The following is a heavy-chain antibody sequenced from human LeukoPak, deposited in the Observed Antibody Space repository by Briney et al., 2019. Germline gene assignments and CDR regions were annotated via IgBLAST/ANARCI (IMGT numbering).Heavy chain of an antibody. CDR2: ISSSSSYI. CDR1: GFTFSSYS. D-gene: IGHD5-12*01. J-gene: IGHJ4*02. Sequence: GGSLRLSCAASGFTFSSYSMNWVRQAPGKGLESVSSISSSSSYIYYADSVKGRFTISRDNAKNSLYLQMNSLRAEDTAVYYCARDRYIVATTPFDYWGQGTLVTVSS. V-gene: IGHV3-21*01. CDR3: ARDRYIVATTPFDY.